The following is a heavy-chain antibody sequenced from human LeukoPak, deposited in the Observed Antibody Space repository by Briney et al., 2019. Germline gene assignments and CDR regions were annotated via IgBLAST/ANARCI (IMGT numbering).Heavy chain of an antibody. CDR1: GFTFSSYS. V-gene: IGHV3-21*01. Sequence: PRGSLRLSCAASGFTFSSYSMNWVRQAPGKGLEWVSSISSSSSYIYYADSVKGRFTISRDNAKNSLYLQMNSLRAEDTAVYYCARVPLYCGCYCYYWFDPWGQGTLVTVSS. CDR2: ISSSSSYI. J-gene: IGHJ5*02. CDR3: ARVPLYCGCYCYYWFDP. D-gene: IGHD2-21*02.